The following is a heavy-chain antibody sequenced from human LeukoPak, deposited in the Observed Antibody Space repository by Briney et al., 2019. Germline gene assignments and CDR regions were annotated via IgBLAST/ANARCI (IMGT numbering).Heavy chain of an antibody. Sequence: NPSETLSLTCTVSGGSISSYYWSWIRQPAGKGLEWIGRIYTSGSTNYNPSLKSRVTMSVDTSKNQFSLKLSSVTAADTAVYYCARSQSQSGSYRYYFTYWGQGTLVTVSS. CDR2: IYTSGST. J-gene: IGHJ4*02. D-gene: IGHD1-26*01. CDR3: ARSQSQSGSYRYYFTY. CDR1: GGSISSYY. V-gene: IGHV4-4*07.